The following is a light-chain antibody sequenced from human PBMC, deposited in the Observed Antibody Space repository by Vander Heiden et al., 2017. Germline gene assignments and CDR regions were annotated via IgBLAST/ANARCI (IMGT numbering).Light chain of an antibody. CDR1: QGISSS. Sequence: AIQVTQSPSSLSASIGDRVTIPCRASQGISSSLAWYQQKPGKVPKLLIFAASRLQSGVPSRFSGSGSGTDFTLTISSLQPEDFATYYCQQLETYPLIFGHGTTVDIK. CDR2: AAS. V-gene: IGKV1-13*02. CDR3: QQLETYPLI. J-gene: IGKJ3*01.